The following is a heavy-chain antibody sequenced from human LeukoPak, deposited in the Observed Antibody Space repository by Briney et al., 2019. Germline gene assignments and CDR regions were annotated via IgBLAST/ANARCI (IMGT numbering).Heavy chain of an antibody. CDR1: GFTFHDYG. D-gene: IGHD4-17*01. CDR3: ARDPNKAYGDQFDY. Sequence: PGGSLRLSCAASGFTFHDYGMSWVRQAPGKGLEWVSGINWNGGSTGYADSVKGRFTISRDNAKNSLYLQMNSLRAEDTALYYCARDPNKAYGDQFDYWGQGTLVTVSS. V-gene: IGHV3-20*04. CDR2: INWNGGST. J-gene: IGHJ4*02.